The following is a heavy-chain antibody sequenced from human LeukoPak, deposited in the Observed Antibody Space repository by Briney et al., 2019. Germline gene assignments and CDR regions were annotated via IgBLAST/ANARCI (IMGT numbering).Heavy chain of an antibody. Sequence: GGSLRLSCAASGFTVSSNYMSWVRQAPGKGLEWVSVIYSGGSTYYADSVKGRFTISRDNSKNTLYLQMNSLRAEDAAVYYCARDLSGRDFWSGYYSDAFDIWGQGTMVTVSS. CDR3: ARDLSGRDFWSGYYSDAFDI. V-gene: IGHV3-66*01. CDR2: IYSGGST. J-gene: IGHJ3*02. CDR1: GFTVSSNY. D-gene: IGHD3-3*01.